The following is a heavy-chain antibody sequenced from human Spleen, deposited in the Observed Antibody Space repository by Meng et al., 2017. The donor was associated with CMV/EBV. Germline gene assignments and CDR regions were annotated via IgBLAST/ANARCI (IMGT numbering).Heavy chain of an antibody. Sequence: MSSSGYFWAWIRQPPGKGLEWIGNMHFSGSTYYNPSLESRVTISVDTSKNQFSLNLSSVIATDTAVYYCARLLGFYYDSSGSGLDYWGQGALVTVSS. D-gene: IGHD3-22*01. CDR2: MHFSGST. CDR3: ARLLGFYYDSSGSGLDY. V-gene: IGHV4-39*01. J-gene: IGHJ4*02. CDR1: MSSSGYF.